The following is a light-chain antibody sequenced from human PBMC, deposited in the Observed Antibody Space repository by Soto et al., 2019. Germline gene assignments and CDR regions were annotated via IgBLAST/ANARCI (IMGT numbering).Light chain of an antibody. CDR3: LQYSGCPYT. Sequence: DIQMTQSPSTLSASVGDRVIITCRASQNINVWLAWFQQKPGTAPKLLIYTASMLERGVPSRFSGSGSGTEFTLTISSLQPEDFATYYCLQYSGCPYTFGQGTKLEI. CDR2: TAS. V-gene: IGKV1-5*03. J-gene: IGKJ2*01. CDR1: QNINVW.